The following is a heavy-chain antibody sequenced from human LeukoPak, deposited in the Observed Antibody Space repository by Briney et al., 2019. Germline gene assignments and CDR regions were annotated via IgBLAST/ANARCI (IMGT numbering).Heavy chain of an antibody. CDR3: AKDGGDGYNWKPSGFDY. D-gene: IGHD5-24*01. CDR1: GFTFDDYA. CDR2: ISWNSGSI. Sequence: GGSLRLSCAASGFTFDDYAMHWVRQAPGKGLEWVSGISWNSGSIGYADSVKGRFTISRDNAKNSLNLQMNSLRAEDTALYYCAKDGGDGYNWKPSGFDYWGQGTLVTVSS. J-gene: IGHJ4*02. V-gene: IGHV3-9*01.